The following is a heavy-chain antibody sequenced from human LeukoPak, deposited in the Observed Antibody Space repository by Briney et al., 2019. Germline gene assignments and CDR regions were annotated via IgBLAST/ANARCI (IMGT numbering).Heavy chain of an antibody. CDR2: ISYDGSNK. D-gene: IGHD6-19*01. CDR1: GFTFSSYG. J-gene: IGHJ6*02. V-gene: IGHV3-30*03. CDR3: ARGPRGYSSGQRDCYYGMDV. Sequence: PGRSLRLSCAASGFTFSSYGMHWVRQAPGKGLEWVAVISYDGSNKYYADSVKGRFTISRDNSKNTLYLQMNSLRAEDTAVYYCARGPRGYSSGQRDCYYGMDVWGQGTTVTVSS.